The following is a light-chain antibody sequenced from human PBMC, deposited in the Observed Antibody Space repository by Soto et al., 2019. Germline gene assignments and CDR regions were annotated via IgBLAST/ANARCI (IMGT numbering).Light chain of an antibody. J-gene: IGLJ7*01. Sequence: QSVLTQPPSVSGAPGQRVTISCTGSSSNIGAGYDVHWYQQLPGTAPKLLIYGNSNRPSGVPERFSGYKSGTSASLAITGRQAEDEADYYCHSYDSSLSGVVGGGTQLTVL. CDR2: GNS. CDR3: HSYDSSLSGV. V-gene: IGLV1-40*01. CDR1: SSNIGAGYD.